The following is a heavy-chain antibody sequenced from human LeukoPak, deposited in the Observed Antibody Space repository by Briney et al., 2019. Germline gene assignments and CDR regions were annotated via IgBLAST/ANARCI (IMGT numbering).Heavy chain of an antibody. CDR3: AKDSEQRSYYYGSGSPLKNYFDY. D-gene: IGHD3-10*01. Sequence: GRSLRLSCAASGFTFSSYGMHWVRQGPGKGLGRGAVISYDGSNKYYADSVKGPFTISRDNFKNTLYLQINSLRAEDTAVYYCAKDSEQRSYYYGSGSPLKNYFDYWGQGTLVTVSS. CDR2: ISYDGSNK. V-gene: IGHV3-30*18. CDR1: GFTFSSYG. J-gene: IGHJ4*02.